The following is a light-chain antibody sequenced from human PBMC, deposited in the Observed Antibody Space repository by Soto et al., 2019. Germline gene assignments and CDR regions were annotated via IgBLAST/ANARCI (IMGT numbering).Light chain of an antibody. Sequence: EIVMTQSPATLCVSPGERATLSCRASQSVSRKLAWYQQTRGQAPRLLMYGASSRATDIPDRFSGSGSGTAFTLTISRLEPEDFAVYYCQQYGSSLWTFGQGTKVDIK. V-gene: IGKV3-20*01. CDR2: GAS. J-gene: IGKJ1*01. CDR1: QSVSRK. CDR3: QQYGSSLWT.